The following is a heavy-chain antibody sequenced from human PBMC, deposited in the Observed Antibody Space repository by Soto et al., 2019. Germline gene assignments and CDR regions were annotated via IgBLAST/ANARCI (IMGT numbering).Heavy chain of an antibody. CDR1: GGTFSSYT. V-gene: IGHV1-69*02. J-gene: IGHJ4*02. CDR3: ARVGYYDSSGYYDY. Sequence: QVQLVQSGAEVKKPGSSVKVSCKASGGTFSSYTISWVRQAPGQGLEWMGRIIPILGIANYAQKFQGRVTXXAXKXXSTADMELSSLRSEDTAVYYCARVGYYDSSGYYDYWGQGTLVTVSS. D-gene: IGHD3-22*01. CDR2: IIPILGIA.